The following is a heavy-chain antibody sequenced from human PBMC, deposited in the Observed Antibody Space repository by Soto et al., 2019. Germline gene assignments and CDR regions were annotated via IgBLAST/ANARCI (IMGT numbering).Heavy chain of an antibody. Sequence: ASVKVSCKASGYTFTRYTMNWVRQAPGQRLEWMGWINPDNGNTKSSQKFQDRVIITRDTSASTAYMDLSSLRSEDTAVYYCALLDIVVVPAASGGYDAPWGQGTLVTVSS. J-gene: IGHJ4*02. CDR3: ALLDIVVVPAASGGYDAP. CDR2: INPDNGNT. CDR1: GYTFTRYT. V-gene: IGHV1-3*01. D-gene: IGHD2-2*01.